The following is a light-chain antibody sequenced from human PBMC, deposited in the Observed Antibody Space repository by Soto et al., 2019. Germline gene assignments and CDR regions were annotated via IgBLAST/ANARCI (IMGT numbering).Light chain of an antibody. CDR3: QSYDIGLTGFYV. CDR1: NSNIGAGYD. CDR2: NSY. V-gene: IGLV1-40*03. J-gene: IGLJ1*01. Sequence: QSALTQPPSVSGAPGQSVTISCTGSNSNIGAGYDVHWYQQIPGKAPQRLVYNSYSRPAGIPDRFSGSKSGASASLAITGLQAEDEADYYCQSYDIGLTGFYVSGTGTKVTAL.